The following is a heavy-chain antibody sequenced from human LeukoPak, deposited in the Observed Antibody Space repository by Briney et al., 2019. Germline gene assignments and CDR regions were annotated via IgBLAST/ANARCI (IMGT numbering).Heavy chain of an antibody. D-gene: IGHD3-22*01. CDR2: INDSGGST. Sequence: GASLRLSCAASGFTFSSYAMSWVRQAPGKGLEWVSGINDSGGSTYYADSVKGRFTISRDNSKNTLYLQTNSLRAEDTAVYYCAKGVDTRRRIGMRVVVTYYFDYWGQGTLVTVSS. CDR1: GFTFSSYA. J-gene: IGHJ4*02. CDR3: AKGVDTRRRIGMRVVVTYYFDY. V-gene: IGHV3-23*01.